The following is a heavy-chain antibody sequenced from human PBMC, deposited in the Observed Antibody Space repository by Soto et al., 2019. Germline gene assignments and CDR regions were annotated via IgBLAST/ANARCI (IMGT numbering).Heavy chain of an antibody. V-gene: IGHV3-23*01. D-gene: IGHD1-20*01. CDR3: AKDSGITGTRLGSDYGMDV. CDR1: GFTFSSYA. Sequence: EVQLLESGGGLVQPGGSLRLSCAASGFTFSSYAMSWVRQAPGKVLEWVSAISGSGGSTYYADSVKGRFTISRDNSKNTLYLQMNSLRAEDTAVYYCAKDSGITGTRLGSDYGMDVWGQGTTVTVSS. CDR2: ISGSGGST. J-gene: IGHJ6*02.